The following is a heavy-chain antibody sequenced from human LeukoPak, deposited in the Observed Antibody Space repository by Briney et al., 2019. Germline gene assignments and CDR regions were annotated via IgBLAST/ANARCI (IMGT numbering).Heavy chain of an antibody. Sequence: SVKVSCKASGGTFSSYAISWVRQAPGQGLEWMGGIIPIFGTANYAQKFQGRVTITRDTSASTAYMELSSLRSEDTAVYYCARSYGSGSYLDYWGQGTLVTVSS. D-gene: IGHD3-10*01. J-gene: IGHJ4*02. CDR2: IIPIFGTA. CDR3: ARSYGSGSYLDY. CDR1: GGTFSSYA. V-gene: IGHV1-69*05.